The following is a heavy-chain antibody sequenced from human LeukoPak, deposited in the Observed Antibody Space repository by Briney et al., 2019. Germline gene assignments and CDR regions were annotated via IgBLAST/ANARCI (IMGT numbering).Heavy chain of an antibody. Sequence: SQTLSLTCAISGDSVSSNSAAWNWIRQSPSRGLEWLGRTYYRSKWHNDYAVSVKSRITINPDTSKNQFSLQLNSVTPEDTAVYYCARVGYCSSTSCYNFDYWGQGTLVTVSS. J-gene: IGHJ4*02. D-gene: IGHD2-2*01. CDR2: TYYRSKWHN. CDR3: ARVGYCSSTSCYNFDY. V-gene: IGHV6-1*01. CDR1: GDSVSSNSAA.